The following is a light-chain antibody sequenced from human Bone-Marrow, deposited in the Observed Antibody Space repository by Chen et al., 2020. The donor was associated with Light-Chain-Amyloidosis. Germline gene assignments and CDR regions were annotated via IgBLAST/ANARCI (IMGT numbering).Light chain of an antibody. CDR3: QSYQGSSQGV. J-gene: IGLJ3*02. V-gene: IGLV6-57*01. CDR1: SGSIATNY. CDR2: EDD. Sequence: NFMPTQPHPVSESPGKTVIISCTRCSGSIATNYVQWYQQRPGSSPTTGIYEDDQRPSGVPDRFSGSIDRSSNSASLTISGLKTEDEADYYCQSYQGSSQGVFGGGTKLTVL.